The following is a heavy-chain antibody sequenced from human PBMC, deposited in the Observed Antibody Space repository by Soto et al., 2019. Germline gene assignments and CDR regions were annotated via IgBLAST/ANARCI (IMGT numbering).Heavy chain of an antibody. CDR3: AKDDSLEWFFPLDA. V-gene: IGHV3-23*01. D-gene: IGHD3-3*01. CDR1: GFTFRSYA. Sequence: VHLLESGGGLVQPGGSLRLSCSASGFTFRSYAMSWVRQAPGKGLEWVSGISGGGSDTYYSDSVRGRFTISRDNSKSTLYLQMNSLRVEDSAVYFCAKDDSLEWFFPLDAWGQGTLVTVSS. J-gene: IGHJ5*02. CDR2: ISGGGSDT.